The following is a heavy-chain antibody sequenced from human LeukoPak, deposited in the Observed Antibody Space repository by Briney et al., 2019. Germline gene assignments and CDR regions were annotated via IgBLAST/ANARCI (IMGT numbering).Heavy chain of an antibody. J-gene: IGHJ5*02. CDR3: GRDSDGQWGSYRSYWYDP. Sequence: SVKVSCKASGGTFSSYAISWLRQAPGQGLEWMGRIIPIFGTANYAQKFQGRVTITTDESTSTAYMELSSLRSEDTAVYYCGRDSDGQWGSYRSYWYDPWSQGTLVTVSS. CDR1: GGTFSSYA. CDR2: IIPIFGTA. V-gene: IGHV1-69*05. D-gene: IGHD3-16*02.